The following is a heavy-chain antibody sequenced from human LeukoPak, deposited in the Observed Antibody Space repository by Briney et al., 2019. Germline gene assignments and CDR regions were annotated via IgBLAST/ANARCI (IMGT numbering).Heavy chain of an antibody. CDR1: GGFMSSYY. CDR3: ARDLSPIDDFWSGYRYRGFDP. J-gene: IGHJ5*02. V-gene: IGHV4-59*01. D-gene: IGHD3-3*01. Sequence: PSETLSLTCTVSGGFMSSYYWSWIRQPPGKGLEWLGYIYYGGRTNYNPSLKSRVTISVDTSKYQFSLKLRSVPAADTAVYYCARDLSPIDDFWSGYRYRGFDPWGQGTLVTASS. CDR2: IYYGGRT.